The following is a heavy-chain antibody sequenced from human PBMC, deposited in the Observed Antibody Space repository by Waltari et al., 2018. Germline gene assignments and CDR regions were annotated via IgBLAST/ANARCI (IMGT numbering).Heavy chain of an antibody. D-gene: IGHD5-12*01. CDR3: AANSGYDSLWYFDL. CDR1: GYSISSGYY. V-gene: IGHV4-38-2*01. J-gene: IGHJ2*01. Sequence: QVQLQESGPGLVKPSETLSLTCAVSGYSISSGYYWGWIRQPPGKGLEWIGSIYHSGSTYYNPSLKSRVTISVDTSKNQFSLKLSSVTAADTAVYYCAANSGYDSLWYFDLWGRGTLVTVSS. CDR2: IYHSGST.